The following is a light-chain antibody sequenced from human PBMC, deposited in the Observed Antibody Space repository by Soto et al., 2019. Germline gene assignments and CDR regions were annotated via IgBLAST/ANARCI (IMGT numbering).Light chain of an antibody. V-gene: IGKV1-5*03. CDR1: QNINSC. CDR3: PQYTYYTPYT. CDR2: KAS. J-gene: IGKJ2*01. Sequence: DIQMTQSPSTLSASVGDRVTVTCRASQNINSCVAWYQQKPGKAPKLLIYKASTLESGVPSRSSGSGSGTDLTLTINSLRPDDVATYYYPQYTYYTPYTFGQGTKLEI.